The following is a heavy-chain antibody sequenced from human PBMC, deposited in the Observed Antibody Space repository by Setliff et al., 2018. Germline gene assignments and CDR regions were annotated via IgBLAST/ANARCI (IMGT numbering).Heavy chain of an antibody. CDR2: IYYSGRT. CDR1: GGSISTYY. CDR3: ARHENDYGDYDDAFDI. D-gene: IGHD4-17*01. Sequence: SETLSLTCTFSGGSISTYYWSWIRQPPGKGLEWIGYIYYSGRTNYNPSLRSRVTISVDTSKNQFSLKVSSVTAADTAVYYCARHENDYGDYDDAFDIWGQGTMVTVSS. J-gene: IGHJ3*02. V-gene: IGHV4-59*08.